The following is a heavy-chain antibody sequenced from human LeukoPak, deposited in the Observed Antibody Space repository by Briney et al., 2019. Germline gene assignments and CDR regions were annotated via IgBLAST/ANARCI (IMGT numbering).Heavy chain of an antibody. CDR1: GFTFSSYS. J-gene: IGHJ4*02. Sequence: SGGSLRLSCAASGFTFSSYSMNWVRQAPGKGLEWVSGISGSGGRTYYADSVRGRFTVSRDNSKNTLYLQMNGLRAEDTAVYYCARGMVGATYFDYWGQGTLVTVSS. D-gene: IGHD1-26*01. V-gene: IGHV3-23*01. CDR2: ISGSGGRT. CDR3: ARGMVGATYFDY.